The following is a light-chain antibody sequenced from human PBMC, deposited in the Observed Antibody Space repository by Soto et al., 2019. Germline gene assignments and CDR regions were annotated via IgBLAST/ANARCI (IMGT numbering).Light chain of an antibody. CDR3: QQSFTTPLT. J-gene: IGKJ4*01. V-gene: IGKV1-39*01. Sequence: DIQMTQSQSSLSASAGDRVTITCRASQSIGRFLNWHQQKPGKAPNVLINVASTLRSGVPSRFSGSGSGTDFNLTINSLQPEDFATYFCQQSFTTPLTFGGGTKVDIK. CDR2: VAS. CDR1: QSIGRF.